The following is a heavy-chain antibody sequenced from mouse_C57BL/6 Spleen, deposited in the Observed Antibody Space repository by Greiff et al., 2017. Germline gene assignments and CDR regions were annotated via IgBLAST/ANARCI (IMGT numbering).Heavy chain of an antibody. J-gene: IGHJ4*01. Sequence: EVKLVESEGGLVQPGSSMKLSCTASGFTFSDYYMAWVRQVPEKGLEWVANINYDGSSTYYLDSLKSRFIISRDNAKNILYLQMSSLKSEDTATYYCARSTGKDAMDYWGQGTSVTVSS. V-gene: IGHV5-16*01. CDR2: INYDGSST. CDR1: GFTFSDYY. CDR3: ARSTGKDAMDY. D-gene: IGHD4-1*02.